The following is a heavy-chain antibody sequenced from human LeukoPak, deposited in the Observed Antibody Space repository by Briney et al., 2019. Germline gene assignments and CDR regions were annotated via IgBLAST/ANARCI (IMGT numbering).Heavy chain of an antibody. V-gene: IGHV4-59*01. CDR3: AREEGLGDFDY. J-gene: IGHJ4*02. CDR1: GGSISSYY. Sequence: SETLSLTCTVSGGSISSYYWSWIRQPPGRGLEWIGYIYYSGSTNYNPSLKSRVTISVDTAKNQFSLKLSSGTAADTAVYYCAREEGLGDFDYWGQGTLVTVSS. D-gene: IGHD3/OR15-3a*01. CDR2: IYYSGST.